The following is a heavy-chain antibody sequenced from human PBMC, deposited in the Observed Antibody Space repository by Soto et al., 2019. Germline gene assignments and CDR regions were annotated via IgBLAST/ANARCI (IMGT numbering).Heavy chain of an antibody. CDR2: IIPIFGTA. D-gene: IGHD1-7*01. J-gene: IGHJ5*02. Sequence: SVKVSCKASGGTFSSYAISWVRQAPGQGLEWMGGIIPIFGTANYAQKFQGRVTITAGESTSTAYMELSSLRSEDTAVYYCASAITGTTIFRFDPWGQGTLVTVSS. V-gene: IGHV1-69*13. CDR1: GGTFSSYA. CDR3: ASAITGTTIFRFDP.